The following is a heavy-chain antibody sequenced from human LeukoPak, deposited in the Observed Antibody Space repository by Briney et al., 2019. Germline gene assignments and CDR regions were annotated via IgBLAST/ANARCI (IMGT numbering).Heavy chain of an antibody. CDR2: IDSSGGYM. CDR3: LRGDRRDY. CDR1: GFTFNTYS. V-gene: IGHV3-21*06. J-gene: IGHJ4*02. Sequence: PGGSLRLSCEASGFTFNTYSMNWARQAPGKGLGWVSSIDSSGGYMFYADSVKGRFIISRDNAKDSLYLQMNSLRVEDTAVYYCLRGDRRDYWGRGTLVTVSS.